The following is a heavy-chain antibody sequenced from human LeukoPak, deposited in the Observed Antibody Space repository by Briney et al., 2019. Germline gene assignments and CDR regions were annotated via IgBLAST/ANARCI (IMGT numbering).Heavy chain of an antibody. CDR1: GYTFTGYD. J-gene: IGHJ4*02. Sequence: ASVKVSCKAAGYTFTGYDINWVRQATGQGLEWMGWMNPNSGNTGYAQKFQGRVTITRNTSISTAYMELSSLRSEDTAVYYCARGGIRPVAAAANDYWGQGTLVTVSS. CDR3: ARGGIRPVAAAANDY. V-gene: IGHV1-8*01. CDR2: MNPNSGNT. D-gene: IGHD6-13*01.